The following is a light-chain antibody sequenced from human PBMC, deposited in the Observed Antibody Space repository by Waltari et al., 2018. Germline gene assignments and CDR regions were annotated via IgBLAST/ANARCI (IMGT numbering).Light chain of an antibody. V-gene: IGLV2-14*03. J-gene: IGLJ1*01. CDR3: CSYTSSDTYV. CDR2: DVV. Sequence: WYQQRPGKVPRLIIDDVVKRPSGVSNRFSGSMSGYTATLTISGLQAEDEADYYCCSYTSSDTYVFGSGTTVTVL.